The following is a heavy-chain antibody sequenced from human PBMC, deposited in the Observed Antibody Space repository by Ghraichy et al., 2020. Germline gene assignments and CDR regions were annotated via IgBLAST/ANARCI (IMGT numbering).Heavy chain of an antibody. V-gene: IGHV3-48*01. D-gene: IGHD3-22*01. Sequence: GRSLRLSCAASGFTFSSYSTNWVRQAPGKGLEWVSYISSSSSTIYYADSVKGRFTISRDNAKNSLYLQMNSLRAEDTAVYYCARAYFYYDSSGYYYADYYYGMDVWGQGTTVTVSS. J-gene: IGHJ6*02. CDR2: ISSSSSTI. CDR1: GFTFSSYS. CDR3: ARAYFYYDSSGYYYADYYYGMDV.